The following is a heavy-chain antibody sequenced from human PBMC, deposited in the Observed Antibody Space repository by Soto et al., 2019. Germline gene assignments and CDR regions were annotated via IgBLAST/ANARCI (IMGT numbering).Heavy chain of an antibody. J-gene: IGHJ6*02. CDR3: ARGEGYCSGGSCYSAVGYYYGMDV. CDR1: GGSISSYY. CDR2: IYYSGST. Sequence: ASETLSLSCTVSGGSISSYYGSWIRQPPGKGLEWIGYIYYSGSTNYNPSLKSRVTISVDTSKNQFSLKLSSVTAADTAVYYCARGEGYCSGGSCYSAVGYYYGMDVWGQGTTVTVSS. D-gene: IGHD2-15*01. V-gene: IGHV4-59*01.